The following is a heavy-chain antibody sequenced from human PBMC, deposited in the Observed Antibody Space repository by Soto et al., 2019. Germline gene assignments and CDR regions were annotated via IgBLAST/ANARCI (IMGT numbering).Heavy chain of an antibody. CDR2: IYYSGST. CDR1: GGSISSSSYY. V-gene: IGHV4-39*01. J-gene: IGHJ4*02. D-gene: IGHD2-15*01. Sequence: SETLSLTCTVSGGSISSSSYYWGWIRQPPGKGLERIGSIYYSGSTYYNPSLKSRVTISVDTSKNQFSLKLSSVTAADTAVYYCARQYAPYCSGGSCATLRFDYWGQGTLVTVSS. CDR3: ARQYAPYCSGGSCATLRFDY.